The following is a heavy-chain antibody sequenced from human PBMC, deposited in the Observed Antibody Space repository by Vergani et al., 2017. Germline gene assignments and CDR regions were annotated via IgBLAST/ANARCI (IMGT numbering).Heavy chain of an antibody. D-gene: IGHD2-15*01. Sequence: QVQLQQWGAGLLKPSETLSLTCAVSGGSFSGYYWSWIRQPPGKGLEWIGEINHSGSTNYNPSLKSRVTISVDTSKNQFSLKLSSVTAADTAVYYCARMDIVVVVAAHYFDYWGQGTLVTVSS. CDR1: GGSFSGYY. CDR3: ARMDIVVVVAAHYFDY. CDR2: INHSGST. V-gene: IGHV4-34*01. J-gene: IGHJ4*02.